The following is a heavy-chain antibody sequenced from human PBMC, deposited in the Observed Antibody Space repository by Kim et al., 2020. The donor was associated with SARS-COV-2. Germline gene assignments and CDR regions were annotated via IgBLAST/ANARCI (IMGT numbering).Heavy chain of an antibody. Sequence: GGSLRLSCAASGFTFDDYGMSWVRQAPGKGLEWVSGINWNGGSTGYADSVKGRFTISRDNAKNSLYLQMNSLRAEDTALYHCARLVLLWFGEFIYYYYYYYMDVWGKGTTVTVSS. CDR3: ARLVLLWFGEFIYYYYYYYMDV. CDR1: GFTFDDYG. D-gene: IGHD3-10*01. CDR2: INWNGGST. V-gene: IGHV3-20*01. J-gene: IGHJ6*03.